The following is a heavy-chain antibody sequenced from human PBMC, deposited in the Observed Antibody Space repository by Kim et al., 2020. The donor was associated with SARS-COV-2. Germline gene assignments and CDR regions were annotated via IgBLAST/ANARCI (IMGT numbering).Heavy chain of an antibody. V-gene: IGHV1-2*06. CDR3: ARDYRHYYYGMDV. D-gene: IGHD4-4*01. CDR1: GYTFTGYY. Sequence: ASVKVSCKASGYTFTGYYMHWVRQAPGQGLEWMGRINPNSGGTNYAQKFQGRVTMTRDTSISTAYMELSRLRSDDTAVYYCARDYRHYYYGMDVWGQGTTVTVSS. J-gene: IGHJ6*02. CDR2: INPNSGGT.